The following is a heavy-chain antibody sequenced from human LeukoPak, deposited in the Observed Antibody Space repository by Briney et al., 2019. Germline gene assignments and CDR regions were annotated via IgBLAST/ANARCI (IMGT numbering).Heavy chain of an antibody. CDR1: GFTFSSYW. V-gene: IGHV3-74*01. D-gene: IGHD5-18*01. CDR2: INSDGSST. Sequence: GGSLRLSCAASGFTFSSYWMHWVRQAPGKGLVWVSRINSDGSSTSYADSVKGRFTISRDNAKNTLYLQMNSLRAEDTAVYYCARDRGYSYGSGWFDPWGQGTLVTVTS. J-gene: IGHJ5*02. CDR3: ARDRGYSYGSGWFDP.